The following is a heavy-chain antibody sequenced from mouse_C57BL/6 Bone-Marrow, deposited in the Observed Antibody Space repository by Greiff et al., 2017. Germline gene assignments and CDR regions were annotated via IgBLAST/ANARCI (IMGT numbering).Heavy chain of an antibody. CDR3: ARHRGDY. J-gene: IGHJ2*01. D-gene: IGHD3-1*01. CDR1: GFTFSSYG. CDR2: ISSGGSYT. V-gene: IGHV5-6*01. Sequence: EVQLVESGGDLVKPGGSLKLSCAASGFTFSSYGMSWVRQTPDKRLEWVATISSGGSYTYYPDSVKGRFTISRDNAKNTLYLQMSSLKSEDTAMYYCARHRGDYWGQGTTLTVSS.